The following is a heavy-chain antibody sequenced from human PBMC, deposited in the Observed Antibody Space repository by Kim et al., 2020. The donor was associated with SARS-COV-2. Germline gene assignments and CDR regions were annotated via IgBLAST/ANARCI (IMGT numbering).Heavy chain of an antibody. CDR2: ISGSGVST. D-gene: IGHD4-17*01. CDR3: AKDPLGDYGSWFDP. V-gene: IGHV3-23*01. Sequence: GGSLRLSCAASRFTFSSYAMNWVRQAPGKGLDWVSGISGSGVSTSYADSVKGRFTISRDNSKNTLYLQMNSLRAEDTAVYYCAKDPLGDYGSWFDPWGQGTLVTVSS. CDR1: RFTFSSYA. J-gene: IGHJ5*02.